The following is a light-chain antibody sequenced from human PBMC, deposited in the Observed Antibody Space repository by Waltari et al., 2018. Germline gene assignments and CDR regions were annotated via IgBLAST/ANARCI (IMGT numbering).Light chain of an antibody. CDR2: GAS. J-gene: IGKJ1*01. CDR1: QSVSRT. V-gene: IGKV3-20*01. CDR3: QHYVRLPAT. Sequence: EIVLTQSPGTLSLSPGERATLSCRANQSVSRTLAWYQQKPGQAPKLLIYGASIKATGIPDRFSGSGSATDVSLTISSLEPEDFAIYFCQHYVRLPATFGQGTKVEIK.